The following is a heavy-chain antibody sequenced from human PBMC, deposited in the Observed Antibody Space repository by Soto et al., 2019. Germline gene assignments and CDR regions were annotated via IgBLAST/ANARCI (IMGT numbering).Heavy chain of an antibody. V-gene: IGHV3-48*01. CDR1: GFIFTSYA. CDR2: ISSSGTII. J-gene: IGHJ4*02. CDR3: ASFSRMTDGYY. Sequence: EVHLVESGGGLVQPGESLRLSCAASGFIFTSYAINWVRQAPGKGLEWVSYISSSGTIIYYAASVKGRFTISRDNAKNSLYPQMNSLRAEDTAVYYCASFSRMTDGYYWGQGTLVTVSS. D-gene: IGHD4-17*01.